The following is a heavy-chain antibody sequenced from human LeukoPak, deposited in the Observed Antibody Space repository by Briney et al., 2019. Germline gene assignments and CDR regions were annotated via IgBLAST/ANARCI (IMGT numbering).Heavy chain of an antibody. CDR1: GYPFTSYY. V-gene: IGHV1-46*01. J-gene: IGHJ4*02. Sequence: ASVKVSCKASGYPFTSYYMHWVRQAPGQGLEWMGIINPSGGSTSYAQKYQGRVTMTRDTSTSTVYMELSSLRSEDTAVYYCARTLTVTTHGHGGDYWRQGTQVTVFS. CDR2: INPSGGST. CDR3: ARTLTVTTHGHGGDY. D-gene: IGHD4-17*01.